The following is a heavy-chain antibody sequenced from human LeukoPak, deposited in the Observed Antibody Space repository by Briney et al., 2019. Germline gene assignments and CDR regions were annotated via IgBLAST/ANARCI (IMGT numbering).Heavy chain of an antibody. J-gene: IGHJ4*02. CDR3: AKAGTRIAAAGVDY. CDR1: GFTFSSYA. Sequence: AGGSLRLSCAASGFTFSSYAMSWVRQAPGKGLEWVSAISGSGGSTYYADSVKGRFTISRDNSKNTLYLQMNSLRAGDTAVYYCAKAGTRIAAAGVDYWGQGTLVTVSS. D-gene: IGHD6-13*01. V-gene: IGHV3-23*01. CDR2: ISGSGGST.